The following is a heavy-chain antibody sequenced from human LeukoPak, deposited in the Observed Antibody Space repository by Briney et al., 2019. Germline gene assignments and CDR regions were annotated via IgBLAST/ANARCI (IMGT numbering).Heavy chain of an antibody. CDR3: ARAPMSYDSSGFGGAFDI. J-gene: IGHJ3*02. D-gene: IGHD3-22*01. CDR1: GFTFSNYA. Sequence: GGSLRLSCATSGFTFSNYAMHWVRQAPGKGLEWVAVISYDGTNKYYADSVKGRFTISRDNSKNTMYLQMNSLRAEDTAMYYCARAPMSYDSSGFGGAFDIWGQGTMVTVSS. CDR2: ISYDGTNK. V-gene: IGHV3-30-3*01.